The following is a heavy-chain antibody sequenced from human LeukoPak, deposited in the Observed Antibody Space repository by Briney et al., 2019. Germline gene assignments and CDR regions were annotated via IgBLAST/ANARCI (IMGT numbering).Heavy chain of an antibody. CDR3: ARGSPASGVFPFEY. J-gene: IGHJ4*02. CDR1: GYTFIDYY. D-gene: IGHD3-3*01. CDR2: VKPTSGDT. V-gene: IGHV1-2*02. Sequence: GASVKVSCKASGYTFIDYYMHWVRQAPGQGLEWMGWVKPTSGDTKYAKEFQGRVTMTRDTSITTAYMELSGLTFDDTAVYYCARGSPASGVFPFEYWGQGTLVTVSS.